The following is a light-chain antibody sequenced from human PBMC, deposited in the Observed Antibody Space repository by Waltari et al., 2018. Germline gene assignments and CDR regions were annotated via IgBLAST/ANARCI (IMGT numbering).Light chain of an antibody. J-gene: IGLJ3*02. V-gene: IGLV1-40*01. CDR3: QSYDSSLSGFWV. CDR1: SSNIGAGYD. Sequence: QSVLTQPPSVSGAPGQRVTISCTGSSSNIGAGYDVHWYQQLPGTAPKLLIYGNSNRPSGVPDRFSGSKSDTSASLAITGLQADDEADYYCQSYDSSLSGFWVFGGGTKLTVL. CDR2: GNS.